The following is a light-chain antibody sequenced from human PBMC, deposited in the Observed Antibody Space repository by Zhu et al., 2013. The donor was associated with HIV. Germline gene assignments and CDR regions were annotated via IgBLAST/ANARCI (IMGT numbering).Light chain of an antibody. J-gene: IGKJ5*01. Sequence: DIQMTQSPPSLSAFVGDRVTITCRASQAIGIYLAWYQQRPGKVPKLLIYEASTSQSGGPSRFSGSGSGTDFTLTISSLQPEDFATYYCQQAHSFPFTFGQGTRLDIK. CDR2: EAS. CDR1: QAIGIY. CDR3: QQAHSFPFT. V-gene: IGKV1-27*01.